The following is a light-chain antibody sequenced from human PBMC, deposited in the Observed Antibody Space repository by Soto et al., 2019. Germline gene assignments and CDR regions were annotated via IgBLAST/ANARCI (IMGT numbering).Light chain of an antibody. CDR1: SSNIKTNG. J-gene: IGLJ2*01. CDR3: STWDESLNGLI. CDR2: SNS. Sequence: QSVLAQPPSASGTPGQTVTISCSGGSSNIKTNGVSWYQQVPGAAPKLLIYSNSQRPSRAPDRFSGSKSATSASLAISGRQSEDEATYRCSTWDESLNGLIFGGGTKLTVL. V-gene: IGLV1-44*01.